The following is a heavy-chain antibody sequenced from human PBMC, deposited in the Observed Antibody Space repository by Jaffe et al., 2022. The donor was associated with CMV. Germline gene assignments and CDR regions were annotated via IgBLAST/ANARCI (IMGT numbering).Heavy chain of an antibody. Sequence: EVQLVESGGGLVKPGGSLRLSCAASEFTFSRYTMHWVRQAPGRGLEWVSSLSGINTYMYYADSVKGRFTISRDNAKNSLYLQMNSLRAEDTAIYYCARNGYYDSSGYLPYYFDYWGQGTLVTVSP. D-gene: IGHD3-22*01. J-gene: IGHJ4*02. CDR2: LSGINTYM. CDR3: ARNGYYDSSGYLPYYFDY. CDR1: EFTFSRYT. V-gene: IGHV3-21*01.